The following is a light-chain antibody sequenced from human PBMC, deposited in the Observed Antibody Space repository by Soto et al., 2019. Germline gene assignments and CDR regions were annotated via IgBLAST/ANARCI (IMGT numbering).Light chain of an antibody. CDR3: KQYGGSPQT. J-gene: IGKJ1*01. V-gene: IGKV3-20*01. CDR2: GAS. Sequence: EIVLTQSPGTLSFFPGERATLSCRASQSVRSAYLAWYQQKPGQAPRLLIYGASSRATGVPDRFSGSGSGTDFTLTIRRLEPEDFALYYCKQYGGSPQTFGPGTKVEV. CDR1: QSVRSAY.